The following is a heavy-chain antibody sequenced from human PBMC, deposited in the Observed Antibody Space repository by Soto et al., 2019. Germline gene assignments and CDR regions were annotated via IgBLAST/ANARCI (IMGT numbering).Heavy chain of an antibody. Sequence: GASGKVSCKASGYTFTSYDIYWVRQATGQGLEWMGWMNPNTGNSAYAQKFQGRVTVTSDTSINTVHMELSSLRSEDTAVYYCARRAETNGWNGFGADKYYFDFWGQGTLVTVSS. V-gene: IGHV1-8*01. CDR1: GYTFTSYD. CDR2: MNPNTGNS. CDR3: ARRAETNGWNGFGADKYYFDF. D-gene: IGHD1-1*01. J-gene: IGHJ4*02.